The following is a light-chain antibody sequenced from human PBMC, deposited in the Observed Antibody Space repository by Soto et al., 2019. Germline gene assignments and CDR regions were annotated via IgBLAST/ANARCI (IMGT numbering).Light chain of an antibody. V-gene: IGKV1-39*01. J-gene: IGKJ1*01. Sequence: DIQMTQSPSSLSASVGDRVTITCRASQSISSYLNWYQQKPGKAPKLLIYAASSLQSVVPSRFSCSGSGTDFTLTISSLQPEDFATYYCQQSYSTPWTFGQGTKVEIK. CDR2: AAS. CDR3: QQSYSTPWT. CDR1: QSISSY.